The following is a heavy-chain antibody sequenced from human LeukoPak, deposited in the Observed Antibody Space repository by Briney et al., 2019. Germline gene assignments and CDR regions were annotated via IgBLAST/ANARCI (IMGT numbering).Heavy chain of an antibody. V-gene: IGHV1-2*06. D-gene: IGHD3-16*02. CDR1: GYTFTGYY. J-gene: IGHJ4*02. Sequence: GASVKVSCKASGYTFTGYYMHWVRQAPGQGLEWMGRINPNTGGTNYAQKFQGRVTMPRDTSISTAYMKLSRLRSDDTAVFYCARDHLRGESTGGYHFDYWGQGTLVTVSS. CDR3: ARDHLRGESTGGYHFDY. CDR2: INPNTGGT.